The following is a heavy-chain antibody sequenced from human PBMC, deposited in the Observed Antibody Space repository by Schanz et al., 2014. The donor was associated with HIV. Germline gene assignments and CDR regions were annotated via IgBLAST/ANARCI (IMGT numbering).Heavy chain of an antibody. V-gene: IGHV3-21*01. CDR2: ISSSSSYM. D-gene: IGHD3-10*01. CDR3: VRTLEPDFYGSGSWFDP. J-gene: IGHJ5*02. CDR1: GFTFSRDS. Sequence: VQLVESGGGVVQPGRSLRLSCAASGFTFSRDSMNWVRQAPGKGLDWVASISSSSSYMYYADSVKGRFTISRDNVKNSLYLQMNSLRAEDTAVYYCVRTLEPDFYGSGSWFDPWGQGTLVTVSS.